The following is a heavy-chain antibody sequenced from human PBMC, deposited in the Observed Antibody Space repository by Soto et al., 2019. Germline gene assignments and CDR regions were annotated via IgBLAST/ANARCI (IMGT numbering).Heavy chain of an antibody. CDR1: GYSFTSYW. D-gene: IGHD3-16*01. J-gene: IGHJ6*02. CDR3: AREKRIRNYYYYYGMDV. V-gene: IGHV5-51*01. CDR2: IYPGDSDT. Sequence: GESLKISCKGSGYSFTSYWIGWVRQMPGKGLEWMGIIYPGDSDTRYSPSFQGQVTISADKSISTAYLQWSSLKASDTAMYYCAREKRIRNYYYYYGMDVWGQGTTVTVSS.